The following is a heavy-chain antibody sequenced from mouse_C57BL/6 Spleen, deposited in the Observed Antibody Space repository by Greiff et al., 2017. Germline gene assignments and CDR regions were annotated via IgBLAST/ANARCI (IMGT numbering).Heavy chain of an antibody. J-gene: IGHJ3*01. V-gene: IGHV14-4*01. Sequence: EVKFEESGAELVRPGASVKLSCTASGFNIKDDYMHWVKQRPEQGLEWIGWIDPENGDTEYASKFQGKATITADTSSNTAYLQLSSLTSEDTAVYYCTRGGNYVRFAYWGQGTLVTVSA. CDR3: TRGGNYVRFAY. D-gene: IGHD2-1*01. CDR1: GFNIKDDY. CDR2: IDPENGDT.